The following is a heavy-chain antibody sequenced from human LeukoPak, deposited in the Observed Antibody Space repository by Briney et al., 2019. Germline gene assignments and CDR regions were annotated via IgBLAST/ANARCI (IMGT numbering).Heavy chain of an antibody. CDR1: GYTFTGYY. CDR2: INPNSGGT. V-gene: IGHV1-2*02. Sequence: ASVKVSCKASGYTFTGYYMHWVRQAPGQGLEWMGWINPNSGGTNYAQKFQGRVTMTRDTSISTAYMELSRLRSDDTAVYYCARDGGYCSSTSCHFLIDYWGQGTLVTVSS. CDR3: ARDGGYCSSTSCHFLIDY. J-gene: IGHJ4*02. D-gene: IGHD2-2*01.